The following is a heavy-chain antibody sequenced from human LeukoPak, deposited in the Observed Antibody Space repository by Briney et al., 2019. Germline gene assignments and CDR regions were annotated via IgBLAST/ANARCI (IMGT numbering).Heavy chain of an antibody. J-gene: IGHJ4*02. CDR2: IYTSGST. CDR3: ASYYDYVWGSYRYTVDY. Sequence: PSETLSLTCTVSGGSISSGSYYWSWIRQPAGKGLEWIGRIYTSGSTNYNPSLKSRVTISVDTSKNQFSLKLGSVTAADTAVYYCASYYDYVWGSYRYTVDYWGQGTLVTVSS. D-gene: IGHD3-16*02. V-gene: IGHV4-61*02. CDR1: GGSISSGSYY.